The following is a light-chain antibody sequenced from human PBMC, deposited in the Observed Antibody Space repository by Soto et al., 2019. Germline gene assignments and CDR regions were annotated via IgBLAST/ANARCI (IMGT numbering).Light chain of an antibody. CDR1: SSDVGAYNY. J-gene: IGLJ3*02. CDR3: SSYTRSNTRV. V-gene: IGLV2-14*03. Sequence: QSALTQPASVSGSPGQSITISCTGTSSDVGAYNYVSWYQQHPGKAPKVMIFDVSNRPSGISNRFSGSKSGNTASLTISGLQAEDEADYYCSSYTRSNTRVFGGGTQGTVL. CDR2: DVS.